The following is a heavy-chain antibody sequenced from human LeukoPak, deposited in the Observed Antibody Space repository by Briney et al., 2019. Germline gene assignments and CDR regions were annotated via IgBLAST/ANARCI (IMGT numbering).Heavy chain of an antibody. V-gene: IGHV4-34*01. Sequence: PSETLSLTCAVYGGSFSGYYWSWIRQPPGKGLEWIGEINHSGSTNYNPSPKSRVTISVDTSKNQFSLKLSSVTAADTAVYYCARRSIAAAGTGWFDPWGQGTLVTVSS. CDR2: INHSGST. D-gene: IGHD6-13*01. CDR3: ARRSIAAAGTGWFDP. CDR1: GGSFSGYY. J-gene: IGHJ5*02.